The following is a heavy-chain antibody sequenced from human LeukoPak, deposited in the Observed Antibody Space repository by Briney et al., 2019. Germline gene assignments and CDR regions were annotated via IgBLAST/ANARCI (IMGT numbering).Heavy chain of an antibody. CDR2: INSDGSST. CDR3: ARERWLQFCDAFDI. V-gene: IGHV3-74*01. CDR1: GFTFSSYW. J-gene: IGHJ3*02. D-gene: IGHD5-24*01. Sequence: PGGSLRLSCAASGFTFSSYWMHWVRQAPGKELVWVSRINSDGSSTSYADSVKGRFTISRDNAKNTLYLQMNSLRAEDTAVYYCARERWLQFCDAFDIWGQGTMVTVSS.